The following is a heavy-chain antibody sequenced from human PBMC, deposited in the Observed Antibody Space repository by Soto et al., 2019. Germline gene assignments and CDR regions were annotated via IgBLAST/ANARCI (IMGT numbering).Heavy chain of an antibody. D-gene: IGHD4-17*01. CDR1: GFRFDDYW. CDR3: ARGGDPDY. Sequence: EVQLVESGGGLVQPGGSLRLSCVASGFRFDDYWMHWVRQAPGGGLMWISRPQIDGRHPAYADSVKGRFTISRDNAKNTLYLQMNNLRVDDTGIYYCARGGDPDYWGQGTLVTVSS. CDR2: PQIDGRHP. J-gene: IGHJ4*02. V-gene: IGHV3-74*01.